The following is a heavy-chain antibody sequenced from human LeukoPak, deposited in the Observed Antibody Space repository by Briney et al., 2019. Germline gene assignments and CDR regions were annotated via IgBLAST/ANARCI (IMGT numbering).Heavy chain of an antibody. CDR1: GFTFSSYT. Sequence: GGSLTLSCTASGFTFSSYTMNWVRQAPGKGLEGVSSIGSGSSDIYYADSVKGRFTISRDNAKNSLYLQMNSLRDEDTAVHYCARVKGVFAPFDSWGQGTLVTVSS. CDR3: ARVKGVFAPFDS. V-gene: IGHV3-48*02. D-gene: IGHD2-8*01. J-gene: IGHJ4*02. CDR2: IGSGSSDI.